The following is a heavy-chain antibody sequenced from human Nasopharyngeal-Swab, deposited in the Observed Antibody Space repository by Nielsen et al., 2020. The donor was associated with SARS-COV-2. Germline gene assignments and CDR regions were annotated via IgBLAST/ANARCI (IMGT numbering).Heavy chain of an antibody. CDR1: GYRFLSHW. CDR2: IYPGGSDT. J-gene: IGHJ3*02. V-gene: IGHV5-51*01. D-gene: IGHD3-22*01. CDR3: ARTAIEGGYYRGDAFDI. Sequence: GESLKISCKGSGYRFLSHWFGWVRQMPGKGLEWMGIIYPGGSDTRSSPSFQGQVNISADKSINTAYLQWSSLTASDTAVYYCARTAIEGGYYRGDAFDIWGQGTMVTVSS.